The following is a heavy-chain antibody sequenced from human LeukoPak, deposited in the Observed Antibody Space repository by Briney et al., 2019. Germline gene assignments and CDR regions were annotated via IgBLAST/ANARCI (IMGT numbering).Heavy chain of an antibody. CDR1: GGSISSYY. D-gene: IGHD3-9*01. V-gene: IGHV4-4*07. CDR3: ARGPYYDILTGYSDWFDP. J-gene: IGHJ5*02. CDR2: IYTSGST. Sequence: PSETLSLTCTVSGGSISSYYWSWIRQPAGKGLEWIGRIYTSGSTNYNPSLKSRVTMSVDTSKNQFSLKLSSVTAADTAVYYCARGPYYDILTGYSDWFDPWGQGTLVTVSS.